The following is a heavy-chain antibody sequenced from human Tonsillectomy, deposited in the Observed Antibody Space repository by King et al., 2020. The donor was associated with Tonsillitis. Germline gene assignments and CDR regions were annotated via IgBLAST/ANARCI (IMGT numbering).Heavy chain of an antibody. CDR3: ARDLRPPPYYYDSSGYRNRFDP. J-gene: IGHJ5*02. D-gene: IGHD3-22*01. CDR1: GYSISSGYY. V-gene: IGHV4-38-2*02. Sequence: QLQESGPGLVKPSETLSLTCTVSGYSISSGYYWGWIRQPPGKGLEWIGSIYHSGSTYYNPSLKSRVTISVDTSKNQFSLKLSSVTAADTAVYYCARDLRPPPYYYDSSGYRNRFDPWGQGTLVTVSS. CDR2: IYHSGST.